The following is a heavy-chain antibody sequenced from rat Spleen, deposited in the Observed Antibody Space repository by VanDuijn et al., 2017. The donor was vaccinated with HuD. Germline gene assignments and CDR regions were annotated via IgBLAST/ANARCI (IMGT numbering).Heavy chain of an antibody. V-gene: IGHV5-25*01. CDR2: ISSSGSRT. J-gene: IGHJ3*01. D-gene: IGHD1-11*01. Sequence: EVQLVESGGGLVQPGRSLKLSCAASGFTFSNYYMAWVRQAPKKGLEWVATISSSGSRTFYPDSVKGRFTISRDNTKSSLYLQINSLNSEDTATYYCARPTEGIAWFAYWGQGTLVTVSS. CDR3: ARPTEGIAWFAY. CDR1: GFTFSNYY.